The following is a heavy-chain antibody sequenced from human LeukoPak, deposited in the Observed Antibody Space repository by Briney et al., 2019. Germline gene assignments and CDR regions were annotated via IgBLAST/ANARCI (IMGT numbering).Heavy chain of an antibody. CDR3: ARVEMATSTDYDY. CDR2: INPNSGGT. V-gene: IGHV1-2*02. D-gene: IGHD5-24*01. Sequence: GASVKVSCKASGYTFTGYYMHWVRRAPGQGLEWMGWINPNSGGTNYAQKFQGRVTMTRDTSISTAYMELSRLRSDDTAVYYCARVEMATSTDYDYWGQGTLVTVSS. CDR1: GYTFTGYY. J-gene: IGHJ4*02.